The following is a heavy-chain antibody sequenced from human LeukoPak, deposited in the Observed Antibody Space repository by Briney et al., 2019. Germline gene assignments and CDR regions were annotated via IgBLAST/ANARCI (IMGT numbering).Heavy chain of an antibody. D-gene: IGHD6-13*01. V-gene: IGHV3-30*02. CDR1: RFTFSSYG. CDR3: AKDAATSSWYNPYYYYYMDV. J-gene: IGHJ6*03. Sequence: GGSLRLSCAASRFTFSSYGMHWVRQAPGKGLEWVAFIRYDGSNKYYADSVKGRFTISRDNSKNTLYLQMNSLSAEDTAVYYCAKDAATSSWYNPYYYYYMDVWGKGTTVTISS. CDR2: IRYDGSNK.